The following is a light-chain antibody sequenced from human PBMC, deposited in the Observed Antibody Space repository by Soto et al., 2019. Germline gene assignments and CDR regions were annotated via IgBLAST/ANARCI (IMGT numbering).Light chain of an antibody. CDR2: GAS. V-gene: IGKV3-15*01. J-gene: IGKJ5*01. Sequence: DIVMTQSPATLSVSPGERVTLSCRASQNIISYLAWYQQKPGQAPRLLIYGASTRATGIPARFSGSGSGTEFTLTISSLQSEDFAVYYCQQYNNWPITFGQGTRLEIK. CDR3: QQYNNWPIT. CDR1: QNIISY.